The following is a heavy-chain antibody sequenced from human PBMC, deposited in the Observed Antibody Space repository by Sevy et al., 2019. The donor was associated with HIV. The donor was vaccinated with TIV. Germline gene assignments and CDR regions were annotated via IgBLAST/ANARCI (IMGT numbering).Heavy chain of an antibody. Sequence: SDTLSLTCTVSGGSISSYYWSWIRQPPGKGLEWIGYIYYSGSTNYNPSLKSRVTISVDTSKNQFSLKLSSVTAADTAVYYCAREGVGATNDYYYGMDVWGQGTTVTVSS. CDR2: IYYSGST. CDR1: GGSISSYY. V-gene: IGHV4-59*01. D-gene: IGHD1-26*01. CDR3: AREGVGATNDYYYGMDV. J-gene: IGHJ6*02.